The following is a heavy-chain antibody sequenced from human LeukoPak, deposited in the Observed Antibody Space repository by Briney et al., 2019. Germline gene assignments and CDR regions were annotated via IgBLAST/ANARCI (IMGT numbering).Heavy chain of an antibody. J-gene: IGHJ4*02. CDR1: GGSISSGGYY. Sequence: SQTLSLTCTVSGGSISSGGYYWSWIRQPPGKGLEWIGHSYYLGNSYYNPSLKSRVTISVDTSKNQFSLKLSSVTAADTAMYYCARSGGVVIVNLDSWGRGTLVTVSS. CDR3: ARSGGVVIVNLDS. V-gene: IGHV4-30-4*08. CDR2: SYYLGNS. D-gene: IGHD2-21*01.